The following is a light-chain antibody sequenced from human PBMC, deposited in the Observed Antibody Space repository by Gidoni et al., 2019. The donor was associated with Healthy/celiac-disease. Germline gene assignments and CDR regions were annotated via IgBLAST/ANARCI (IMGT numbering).Light chain of an antibody. V-gene: IGKV4-1*01. Sequence: DIVMTHSPDSLAVSLGERATINCKSSQSVLYSSNNKNYLAWYQQKPGQPPKLLIYWASTRESGVPDRFSGSGPGTDFTLTISSLQAEDVAVYYCQQYYSTPPTFGQGTKLEIK. CDR3: QQYYSTPPT. CDR2: WAS. J-gene: IGKJ2*01. CDR1: QSVLYSSNNKNY.